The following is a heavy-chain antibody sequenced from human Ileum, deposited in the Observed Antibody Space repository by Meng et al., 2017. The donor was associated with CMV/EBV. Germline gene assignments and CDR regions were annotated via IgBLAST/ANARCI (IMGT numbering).Heavy chain of an antibody. J-gene: IGHJ5*02. V-gene: IGHV4-4*07. CDR3: ARDVIRDETGSWFGP. Sequence: QVWVEELGPELVHTSVPLYLTCSFSGVFIRSYCWRWFLQPDGKGLEGIGRFTASGNTNYNPSLKSRVNMSLDTSLNQFSLRLNSVTAADTAVYYCARDVIRDETGSWFGPWGQGTLVTVSS. CDR1: GVFIRSYC. D-gene: IGHD3-9*01. CDR2: FTASGNT.